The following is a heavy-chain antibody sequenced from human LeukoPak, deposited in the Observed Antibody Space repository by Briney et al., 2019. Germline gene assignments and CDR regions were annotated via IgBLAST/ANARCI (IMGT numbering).Heavy chain of an antibody. V-gene: IGHV3-21*01. CDR2: ISSTSSYI. J-gene: IGHJ4*02. Sequence: GGSLRLSCAASGFIFNSHSMNWVRQAPGKGLEWVSSISSTSSYIYYADSVKGRFTISRDNAKNTLYLQMNSLRAEDTAVYYCASDGWVVGYYFDYWGQGTLVTVSS. D-gene: IGHD1-26*01. CDR1: GFIFNSHS. CDR3: ASDGWVVGYYFDY.